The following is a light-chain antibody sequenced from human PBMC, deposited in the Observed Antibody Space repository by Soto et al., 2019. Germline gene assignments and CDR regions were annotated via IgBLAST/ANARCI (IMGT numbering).Light chain of an antibody. CDR2: DAS. CDR3: QQYDNVPPLT. CDR1: QDISNY. Sequence: IQLTQSPATLSASVGDRVTITCQASQDISNYLHWYQQKPGEAPTILIFDASTMETGVPSRFSGSGSGTDFSFTISSLQPEDVVAYYCQQYDNVPPLTFGGGTKVDIK. J-gene: IGKJ4*01. V-gene: IGKV1-33*01.